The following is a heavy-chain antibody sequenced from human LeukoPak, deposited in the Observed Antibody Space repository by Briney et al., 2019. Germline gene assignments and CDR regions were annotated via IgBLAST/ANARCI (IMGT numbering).Heavy chain of an antibody. D-gene: IGHD6-6*01. J-gene: IGHJ5*02. Sequence: SETLSLTCTVSGASISSGSYYWSWIRQPAGKGLEWIGRIYSSGSINYNPSLKSRVAISVDTSKNQFSLKLSSVTAADTAVYYCARDRGSSVVAFWFDPWGPGTPVTVSS. V-gene: IGHV4-61*02. CDR2: IYSSGSI. CDR1: GASISSGSYY. CDR3: ARDRGSSVVAFWFDP.